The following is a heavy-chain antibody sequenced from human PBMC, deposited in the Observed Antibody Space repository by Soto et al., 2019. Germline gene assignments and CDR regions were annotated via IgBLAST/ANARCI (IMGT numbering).Heavy chain of an antibody. Sequence: GSLRLSCVASGFTFNTYAMRWVRQAPGKGLEWVSAISGDGSNTYYTDSVKGRFTISRDNSRNTLYLQVNSLTAEDTAVYYCAKGDCSGGTCYGTDYWGQGTLVTVSS. V-gene: IGHV3-23*01. CDR2: ISGDGSNT. CDR3: AKGDCSGGTCYGTDY. D-gene: IGHD2-15*01. J-gene: IGHJ4*02. CDR1: GFTFNTYA.